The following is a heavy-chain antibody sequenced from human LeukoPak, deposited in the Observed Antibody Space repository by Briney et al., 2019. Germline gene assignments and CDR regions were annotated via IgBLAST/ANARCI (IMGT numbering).Heavy chain of an antibody. V-gene: IGHV1-8*01. CDR3: ARGIDAGVDF. CDR2: VNPNNGIT. J-gene: IGHJ4*02. Sequence: ASVKVSCKXSGYTFTNLDINWVRQATGQGLEWMGWVNPNNGITDHSQKFQGRVAITRDTSTGTAYMELSSLTSEDTAVYYCARGIDAGVDFWGQGTLITVSS. CDR1: GYTFTNLD. D-gene: IGHD7-27*01.